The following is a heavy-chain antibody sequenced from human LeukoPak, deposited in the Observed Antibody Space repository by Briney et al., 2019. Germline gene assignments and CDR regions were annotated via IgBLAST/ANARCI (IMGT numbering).Heavy chain of an antibody. CDR1: GFTFSSYG. Sequence: GGSLRLSCAASGFTFSSYGMHWVRQAPGKGREWVAVIWYGGSNKYYADSVKGRFTISRDNSKNTLYLQMNSLRAEDTAVYYCARDSDHSSSWSPLYYFDYWGQGTLVTVSS. J-gene: IGHJ4*02. D-gene: IGHD6-13*01. CDR2: IWYGGSNK. CDR3: ARDSDHSSSWSPLYYFDY. V-gene: IGHV3-33*01.